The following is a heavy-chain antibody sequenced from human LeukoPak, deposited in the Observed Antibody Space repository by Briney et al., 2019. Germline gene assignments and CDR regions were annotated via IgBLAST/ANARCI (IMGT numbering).Heavy chain of an antibody. J-gene: IGHJ5*02. Sequence: SETLSLTCAVYGGSFSGYYWSWIRQPPGKGLEWIGEINHSGSTNYNPSLKSRVTISVDTSKNQFSLKLSSVTAADTAVYYCARDARTHRAYYYDSSGYSNWFDPWGQGTLVTVSS. CDR2: INHSGST. CDR3: ARDARTHRAYYYDSSGYSNWFDP. V-gene: IGHV4-34*01. D-gene: IGHD3-22*01. CDR1: GGSFSGYY.